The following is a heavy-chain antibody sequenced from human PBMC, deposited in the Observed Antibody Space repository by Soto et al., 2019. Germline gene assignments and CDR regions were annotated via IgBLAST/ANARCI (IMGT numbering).Heavy chain of an antibody. Sequence: GGSLRLSCAASGFIFSSHAMSWVRQAPGKGLEWVSTMSGSGHTTYYADSVKGRFTISRDNSKNTLYLQMNSLRAEDTAIYYCAKAFGYDILTGYPYYFDYWGQGTLVTVSS. CDR3: AKAFGYDILTGYPYYFDY. CDR2: MSGSGHTT. V-gene: IGHV3-23*01. J-gene: IGHJ4*02. D-gene: IGHD3-9*01. CDR1: GFIFSSHA.